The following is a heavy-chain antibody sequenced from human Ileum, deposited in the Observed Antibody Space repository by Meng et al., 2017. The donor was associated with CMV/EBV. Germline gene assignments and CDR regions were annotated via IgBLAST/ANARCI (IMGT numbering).Heavy chain of an antibody. Sequence: GQRLESGPGPCKPSQTLSLTCTVSGGSLGGGYYWNWIRQPAGKGLEWIGRIYTSGSTNYNPSLKSRFTISVDTSKNQFSLNLTSVTAADTAVYYCARDSAWLIDQWGQGTLVTVSS. V-gene: IGHV4-61*02. J-gene: IGHJ4*02. CDR2: IYTSGST. CDR3: ARDSAWLIDQ. CDR1: GGSLGGGYY. D-gene: IGHD6-19*01.